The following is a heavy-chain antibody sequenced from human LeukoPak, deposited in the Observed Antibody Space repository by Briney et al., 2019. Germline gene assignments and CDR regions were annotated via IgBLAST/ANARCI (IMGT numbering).Heavy chain of an antibody. V-gene: IGHV3-53*01. CDR1: GFTVSSNY. Sequence: GRSLRLSCAASGFTVSSNYMSWVRQAPGKGLEWVSVIYSGGSTYYADSVKGRFTISRDNSKNTLYLQMNSLRAEDTAVYYCARLATSSWDVEYYFDYWGQGTLVTVSS. CDR3: ARLATSSWDVEYYFDY. J-gene: IGHJ4*02. D-gene: IGHD6-13*01. CDR2: IYSGGST.